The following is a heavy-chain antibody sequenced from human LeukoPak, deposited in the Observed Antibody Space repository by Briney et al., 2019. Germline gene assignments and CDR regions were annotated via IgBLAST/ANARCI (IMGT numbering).Heavy chain of an antibody. V-gene: IGHV1-2*02. CDR1: GYAFTGYY. D-gene: IGHD3-9*01. CDR3: ARGNYDILTGPGSNWFDP. J-gene: IGHJ5*02. CDR2: SNPNSGGT. Sequence: ASVKVSCKASGYAFTGYYIHWVRQAPGQGLEWMGWSNPNSGGTNYAQKFQGRVTMTRDTSISTAYMELSRLSSDDMAVYYCARGNYDILTGPGSNWFDPWGQGTLVTVSS.